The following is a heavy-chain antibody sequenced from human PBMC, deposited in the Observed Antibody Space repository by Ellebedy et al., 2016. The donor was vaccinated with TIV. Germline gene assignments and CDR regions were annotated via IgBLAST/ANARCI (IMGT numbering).Heavy chain of an antibody. V-gene: IGHV4-39*01. J-gene: IGHJ4*02. D-gene: IGHD6-19*01. Sequence: SETLSLTCTVSGGSISSSSYYWGWIRQPPGKGLEWIGSIYYSGSTYYNPSLKSRVTISVDTSKNQFSLKLSSVTAADTAVYYCATERIAVAGTVDYWGQGTLVTVSS. CDR1: GGSISSSSYY. CDR2: IYYSGST. CDR3: ATERIAVAGTVDY.